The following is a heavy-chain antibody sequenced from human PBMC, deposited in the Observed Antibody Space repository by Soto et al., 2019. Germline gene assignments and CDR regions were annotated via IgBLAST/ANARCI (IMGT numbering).Heavy chain of an antibody. CDR3: ARGHYDFWSGYFATTDY. J-gene: IGHJ4*02. CDR1: GGSISNYY. V-gene: IGHV4-59*08. CDR2: IHYSGST. D-gene: IGHD3-3*01. Sequence: QVQLQESGPGLVKPSETLSLTCTVSGGSISNYYWSWIRQPPGKGLEWIGYIHYSGSTKYNPSLKSRVAISADTSKNQFSLKLSSVTAADTAMYYCARGHYDFWSGYFATTDYWGQGTLVTVS.